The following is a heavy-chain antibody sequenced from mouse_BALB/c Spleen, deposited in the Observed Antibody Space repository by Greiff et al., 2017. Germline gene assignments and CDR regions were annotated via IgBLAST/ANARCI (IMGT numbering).Heavy chain of an antibody. CDR3: ARGGITRYWYFDV. V-gene: IGHV1-9*01. CDR2: ILPGSGST. Sequence: QVQLQQSGAELMKPGASVKISCKATGYTFSSYWIEWVKQRPGHGLEWIGEILPGSGSTNYNEKFKGKATFTADTSSNTAYMQLSSLTSEDSAVYYCARGGITRYWYFDVWGAGTTVTVSS. CDR1: GYTFSSYW. D-gene: IGHD2-4*01. J-gene: IGHJ1*01.